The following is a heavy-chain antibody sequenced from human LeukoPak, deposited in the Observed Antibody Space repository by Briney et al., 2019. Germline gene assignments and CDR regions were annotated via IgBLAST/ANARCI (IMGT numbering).Heavy chain of an antibody. CDR1: GGSISSYY. D-gene: IGHD4-23*01. Sequence: PSETLSLTCTASGGSISSYYWSWIRQPPGKGLEWIGYIYYTGSTDYNPSLKSRVAISVDTSKNQFSLKLSSVTAADTAVYYCANLIVGDGGNPFDYWGQGTLVTVSS. V-gene: IGHV4-59*01. CDR2: IYYTGST. J-gene: IGHJ4*02. CDR3: ANLIVGDGGNPFDY.